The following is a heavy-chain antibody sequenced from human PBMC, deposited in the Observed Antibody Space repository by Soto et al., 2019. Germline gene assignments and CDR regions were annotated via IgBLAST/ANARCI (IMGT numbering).Heavy chain of an antibody. CDR3: AADVPTAGAGEFDY. CDR2: IKTKTEGETT. V-gene: IGHV3-15*01. D-gene: IGHD6-19*01. J-gene: IGHJ4*02. Sequence: LRLSCAASGFTFTNAWMNWVRQAPGKGLEWVGHIKTKTEGETTDYAAPVKGRFSISRDDSKNTQSLQMNGLRGEDTAVYYCAADVPTAGAGEFDYWGQGILVTVSS. CDR1: GFTFTNAW.